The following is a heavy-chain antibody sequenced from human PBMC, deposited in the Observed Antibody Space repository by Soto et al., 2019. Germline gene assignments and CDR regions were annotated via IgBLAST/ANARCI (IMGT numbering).Heavy chain of an antibody. CDR1: GFTFSSYA. D-gene: IGHD4-4*01. CDR2: ISYDGSNK. J-gene: IGHJ2*01. Sequence: QVQLVESGGGVVQPGRSLRLSCAASGFTFSSYAMHWVRQAPGKGLEWVAVISYDGSNKYYADSVKGRFTISRDNSKNTLHLQINSLRADDTAVYYCARPLWRDDYNWGYFDLWGRGTLVTVSS. CDR3: ARPLWRDDYNWGYFDL. V-gene: IGHV3-30-3*01.